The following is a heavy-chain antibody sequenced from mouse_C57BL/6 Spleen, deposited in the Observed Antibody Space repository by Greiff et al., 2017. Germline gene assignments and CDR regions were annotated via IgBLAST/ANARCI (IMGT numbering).Heavy chain of an antibody. Sequence: QVQLKQPGAELVMPGASVKLSCKASGYTFTSYWMHWVKQRPGQGLEWIGEIDPSDSYTNYNQKFKGKSTLTVDKSSSTAYMQLSSLTSEDSAVYYCARHSYYFDYWGQGTTLTVSS. CDR3: ARHSYYFDY. CDR1: GYTFTSYW. J-gene: IGHJ2*01. CDR2: IDPSDSYT. V-gene: IGHV1-69*01.